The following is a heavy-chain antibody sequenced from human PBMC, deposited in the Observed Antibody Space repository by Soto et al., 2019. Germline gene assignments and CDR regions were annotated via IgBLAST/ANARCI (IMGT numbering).Heavy chain of an antibody. V-gene: IGHV4-30-4*01. CDR1: GGSISSGDYY. D-gene: IGHD3-9*01. CDR3: ARVYDILTGYIDY. J-gene: IGHJ4*02. Sequence: SETLSLTCTVSGGSISSGDYYWSWIRQPPGKGLEWIEYIYYSGSTYYNPPLKSRVTISVDTSKNQFSLKLSSVTAADTAVYYCARVYDILTGYIDYWGQGTLVTVSS. CDR2: IYYSGST.